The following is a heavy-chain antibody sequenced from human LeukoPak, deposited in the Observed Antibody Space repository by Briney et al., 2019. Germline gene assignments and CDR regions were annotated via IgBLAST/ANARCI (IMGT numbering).Heavy chain of an antibody. J-gene: IGHJ4*02. D-gene: IGHD6-6*01. V-gene: IGHV4-4*07. CDR3: ARDSSQYSSSSGIDY. CDR1: GGSIGSYY. Sequence: PSETLSLTCTVSGGSIGSYYWSWIRQPAGRGLEWIGRIYTSGSTNYNPSLKSRVTISVDKSKNQFSLKLSSVTAADTAVYYCARDSSQYSSSSGIDYWGQGTLVTVSS. CDR2: IYTSGST.